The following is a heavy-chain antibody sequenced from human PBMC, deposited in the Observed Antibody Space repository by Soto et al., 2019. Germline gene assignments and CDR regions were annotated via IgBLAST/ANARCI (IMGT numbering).Heavy chain of an antibody. J-gene: IGHJ5*02. D-gene: IGHD5-18*01. Sequence: GGSLRLSCAASGFTFSSYAMSWVRQAPGKGLEWVSAISGSGGSTYYADSVKGRFTISRDNSKNTLYLQMNSLRAEDTAVCYCAKLEWIQLWFESWGQGTLVTVSS. CDR2: ISGSGGST. V-gene: IGHV3-23*01. CDR3: AKLEWIQLWFES. CDR1: GFTFSSYA.